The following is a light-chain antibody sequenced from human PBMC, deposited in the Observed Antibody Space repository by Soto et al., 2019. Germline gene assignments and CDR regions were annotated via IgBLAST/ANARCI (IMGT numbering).Light chain of an antibody. CDR1: QSISGW. J-gene: IGKJ1*01. CDR3: QQYNTYPWT. CDR2: DAS. V-gene: IGKV1-5*01. Sequence: DIQMTQSPSTLSASVGGRVTITCRASQSISGWMAWYQQKPGKAPKLLIYDASNLDSGVPSRFSGSRSGTEFTLTISSLQADDYATYYCQQYNTYPWTFGQGTKVEIK.